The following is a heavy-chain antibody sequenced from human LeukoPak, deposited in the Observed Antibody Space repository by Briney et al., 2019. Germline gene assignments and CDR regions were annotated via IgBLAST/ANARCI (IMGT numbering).Heavy chain of an antibody. D-gene: IGHD6-6*01. V-gene: IGHV4-59*01. CDR2: IYYSGST. J-gene: IGHJ6*03. Sequence: SETLSLTCTVSGGSIGSYYWSWIRQPPGKGLEWIGYIYYSGSTNYNPSLKSRVTIPVDTSKNQFSLKLSSVTAADTAVYYCARASSSSSALYYYYYYMDVWGKGTTVTVSS. CDR3: ARASSSSSALYYYYYYMDV. CDR1: GGSIGSYY.